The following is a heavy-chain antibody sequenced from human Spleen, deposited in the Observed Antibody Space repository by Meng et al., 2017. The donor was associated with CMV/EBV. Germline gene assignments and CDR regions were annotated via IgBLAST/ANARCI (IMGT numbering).Heavy chain of an antibody. D-gene: IGHD1-1*01. CDR2: IYHSGTT. J-gene: IGHJ4*02. V-gene: IGHV4-4*02. CDR1: GGAISGPNW. Sequence: CAVSGGAISGPNWWTWVRQPPKKGLEWIGEIYHSGTTRYNPSLNSRVILSVDKSKNQISLKLTSLTAADTAVYYCARILPLAGYFDSWGQGTLVTVSS. CDR3: ARILPLAGYFDS.